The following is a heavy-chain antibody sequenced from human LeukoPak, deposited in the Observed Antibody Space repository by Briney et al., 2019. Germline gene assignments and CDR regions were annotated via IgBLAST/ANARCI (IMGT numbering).Heavy chain of an antibody. J-gene: IGHJ4*02. CDR3: ARDLELERNRWNYFES. CDR1: GNSISSFF. D-gene: IGHD1-1*01. V-gene: IGHV4-59*01. CDR2: MHYSGDS. Sequence: SSETLSLTCTVSGNSISSFFWSWIRQPPGKGLEWIGSMHYSGDSKYNPSLRSRVSLSIDTSKQQFSLRLSSVTAADTAVYYCARDLELERNRWNYFESWGQGALVTVSS.